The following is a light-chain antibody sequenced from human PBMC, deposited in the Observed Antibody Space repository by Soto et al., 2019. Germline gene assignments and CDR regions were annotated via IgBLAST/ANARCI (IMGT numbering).Light chain of an antibody. J-gene: IGKJ1*01. V-gene: IGKV1-39*01. Sequence: DIQMTQSPSSLSASVGDRVTITCRASQTIRYSLNWYQQKPGKAPKVLIYDASTLQSGVPPRFSGSGSGTDFARTISSLQPEDFATYYCHQSAGSRTWTFGQGTRVEAK. CDR2: DAS. CDR3: HQSAGSRTWT. CDR1: QTIRYS.